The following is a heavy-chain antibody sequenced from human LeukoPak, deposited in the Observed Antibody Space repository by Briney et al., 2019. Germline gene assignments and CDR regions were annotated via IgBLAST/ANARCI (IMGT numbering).Heavy chain of an antibody. D-gene: IGHD3-22*01. CDR3: AMSGYYVSFDY. Sequence: SGGSLRLSCAASGFTFSSYAMSWVRQAPGKGLEWVSAISGSGGSTYYADSVKGRFTISRDNSKNTLYLQMNSLRPEDTAVYYCAMSGYYVSFDYWGQGTLVTVSS. J-gene: IGHJ4*02. V-gene: IGHV3-23*01. CDR2: ISGSGGST. CDR1: GFTFSSYA.